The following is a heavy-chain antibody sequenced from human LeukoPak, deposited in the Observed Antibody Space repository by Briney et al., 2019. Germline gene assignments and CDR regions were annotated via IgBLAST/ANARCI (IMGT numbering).Heavy chain of an antibody. V-gene: IGHV3-66*01. CDR2: IYSGGST. J-gene: IGHJ5*02. Sequence: GGSLRLSCAASGFTFSSYTMNWVRQAPGKGLEWVSVIYSGGSTYYADSVKGRFTISRDNSKNTLYLQMNSLRAEDTAVYYCASVYSTDPWGQGTLVTVSS. D-gene: IGHD2-21*01. CDR1: GFTFSSYT. CDR3: ASVYSTDP.